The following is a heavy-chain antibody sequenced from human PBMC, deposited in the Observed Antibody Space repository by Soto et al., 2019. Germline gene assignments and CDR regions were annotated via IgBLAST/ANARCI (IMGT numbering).Heavy chain of an antibody. Sequence: EVQLVESGGGLVQPGGSPRLSCAASGFTFSSYCMSWVRQAPGKGLEWVANIKQDGSEKYYVDSVKGRFTISRDNAKNSLYLQMNSLRAEDTAVYYCARDYGDYLLDLGVSYFDLWGRGTLVTVSS. CDR1: GFTFSSYC. CDR3: ARDYGDYLLDLGVSYFDL. CDR2: IKQDGSEK. J-gene: IGHJ2*01. D-gene: IGHD4-17*01. V-gene: IGHV3-7*01.